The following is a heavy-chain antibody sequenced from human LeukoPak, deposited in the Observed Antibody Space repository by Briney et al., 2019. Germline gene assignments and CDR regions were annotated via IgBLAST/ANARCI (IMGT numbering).Heavy chain of an antibody. Sequence: SETLSLTCTVSGGSISGSSYYWGWIRQPPGKGLEWIGSIYYSGSTYYNPSLKSRVTISVDTCKNQFSLKLSSVTAADTAVYYCARRLGRQHYYYYMDVWGKGTTVTVSS. J-gene: IGHJ6*03. CDR3: ARRLGRQHYYYYMDV. CDR1: GGSISGSSYY. D-gene: IGHD3-16*01. V-gene: IGHV4-39*01. CDR2: IYYSGST.